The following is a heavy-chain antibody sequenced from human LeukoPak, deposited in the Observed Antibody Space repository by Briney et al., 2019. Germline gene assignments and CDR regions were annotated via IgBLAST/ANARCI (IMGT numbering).Heavy chain of an antibody. Sequence: GASVKVSCKASGYTFTSYDINWVRQATGQGLEWVGWMNPNSGNTGYAQKFQGRVTMTRNTSISTAYMELSSLRSEDTAVYYCARDIVVVPAATSGGYGMDVWGQGTTVTVSS. D-gene: IGHD2-2*01. J-gene: IGHJ6*02. V-gene: IGHV1-8*01. CDR2: MNPNSGNT. CDR3: ARDIVVVPAATSGGYGMDV. CDR1: GYTFTSYD.